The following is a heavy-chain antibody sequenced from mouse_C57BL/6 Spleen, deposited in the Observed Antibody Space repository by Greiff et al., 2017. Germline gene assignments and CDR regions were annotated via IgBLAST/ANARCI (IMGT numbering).Heavy chain of an antibody. CDR2: IFPGSGST. CDR3: ARWEAGLAY. Sequence: QVQLQQSGPELVKPGASVKISCKASGYTFTDYYINWVKQRPGQGLEWIGWIFPGSGSTYYNEKFKGKATLTVDKSSSTAYMWLSSLTSEDSAVYCGARWEAGLAYWGQGTLVTVSA. J-gene: IGHJ3*01. D-gene: IGHD4-1*01. V-gene: IGHV1-75*01. CDR1: GYTFTDYY.